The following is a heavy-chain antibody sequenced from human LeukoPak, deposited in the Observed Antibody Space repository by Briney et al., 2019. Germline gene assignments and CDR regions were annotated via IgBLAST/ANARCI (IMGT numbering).Heavy chain of an antibody. J-gene: IGHJ1*01. CDR1: GGSFSGYY. CDR3: ARVRWELFQH. Sequence: SETLSLTCAVYGGSFSGYYWSWIRQPPGKGLEWIGEINHSGSTNYNPSLMSRVTISVDTSKNQFSLKLSSVTAADTAVYYCARVRWELFQHWGQGTLVTVSS. D-gene: IGHD1-26*01. CDR2: INHSGST. V-gene: IGHV4-34*01.